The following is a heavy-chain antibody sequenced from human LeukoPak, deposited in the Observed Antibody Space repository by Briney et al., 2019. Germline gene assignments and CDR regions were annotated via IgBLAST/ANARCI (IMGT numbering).Heavy chain of an antibody. V-gene: IGHV3-48*01. Sequence: PGGSLRLSCAASGFPFSSYSMNWVRQAPGKGLEWVSYISSSDSTIYYADSVKGRFTVSRDNAKNSLYLQMNSLRAEDTAVYYCARGRRYFEWSHAKKKYYFDYWGQGTLVTVSS. CDR2: ISSSDSTI. D-gene: IGHD3-9*01. CDR1: GFPFSSYS. J-gene: IGHJ4*02. CDR3: ARGRRYFEWSHAKKKYYFDY.